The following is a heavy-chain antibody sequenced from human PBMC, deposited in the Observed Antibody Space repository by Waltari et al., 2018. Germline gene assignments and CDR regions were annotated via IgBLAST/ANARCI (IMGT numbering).Heavy chain of an antibody. CDR1: GGSFSGYY. D-gene: IGHD2-15*01. CDR3: ARGYCSGDSCSVYFDY. Sequence: QVQLQQWGAGLLKPSETLSLTCAVYGGSFSGYYWSWIRPPPGKGLEWIGEINHSGSTNYNPSLKSRVTISVDTSKNQLSLKVNSVTAADTAVYYCARGYCSGDSCSVYFDYWGQGTLVTVSS. CDR2: INHSGST. J-gene: IGHJ4*02. V-gene: IGHV4-34*02.